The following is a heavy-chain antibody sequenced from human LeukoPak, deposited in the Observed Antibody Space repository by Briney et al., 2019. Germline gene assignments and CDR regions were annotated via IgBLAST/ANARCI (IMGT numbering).Heavy chain of an antibody. CDR3: ARDVGP. V-gene: IGHV3-53*01. CDR1: GFTVSNNY. CDR2: IYSNGRT. Sequence: GGSLRLSCAASGFTVSNNYMRWVRQAPGKGLEGVSLIYSNGRTDYTDSVKGRFSISRDNSKNTMYLQMNSLRAEDTAMYYCARDVGPWGQGTLVTASS. D-gene: IGHD2-15*01. J-gene: IGHJ5*02.